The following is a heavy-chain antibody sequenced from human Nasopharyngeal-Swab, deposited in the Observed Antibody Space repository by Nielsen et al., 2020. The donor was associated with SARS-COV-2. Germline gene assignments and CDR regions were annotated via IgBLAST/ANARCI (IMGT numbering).Heavy chain of an antibody. Sequence: GGSLRLSCAASAFTISSNGMHWVRQAPGKGLEWVAYISSSSSTSYYADSVKGRFTISRDNAENSLYLQMNSLRDEDTAVYYCARDVALVSAALDYWGQGTLVTVSS. D-gene: IGHD5/OR15-5a*01. CDR3: ARDVALVSAALDY. CDR1: AFTISSNG. V-gene: IGHV3-48*02. CDR2: ISSSSSTS. J-gene: IGHJ4*02.